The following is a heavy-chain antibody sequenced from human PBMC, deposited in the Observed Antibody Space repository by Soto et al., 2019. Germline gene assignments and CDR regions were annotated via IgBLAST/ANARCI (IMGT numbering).Heavy chain of an antibody. D-gene: IGHD6-13*01. Sequence: ASVKVSCKASGGTFSSYAISWLRQAPGQGLEWMGGIIPIFGTANYAQKFQGRVTITADESTSTAYMELSSLRSEDTAVYYCARAKTGIAAALDYWGQGTLVTVSS. J-gene: IGHJ4*02. CDR1: GGTFSSYA. CDR3: ARAKTGIAAALDY. V-gene: IGHV1-69*13. CDR2: IIPIFGTA.